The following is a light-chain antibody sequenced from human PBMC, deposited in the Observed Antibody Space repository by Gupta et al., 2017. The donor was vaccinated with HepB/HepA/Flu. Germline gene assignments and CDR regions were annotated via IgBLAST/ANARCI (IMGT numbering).Light chain of an antibody. CDR2: AAS. Sequence: DIQMTQSPSSLSASVGESVTITCRASQSISSYLNWYQQKPGKAPKLLIYAASNLQTGVTSRFSGSGSGTDFTLTISSLQPEDFATYYCQQSYSTPYTFGQGTKLEIK. CDR1: QSISSY. V-gene: IGKV1-39*01. J-gene: IGKJ2*01. CDR3: QQSYSTPYT.